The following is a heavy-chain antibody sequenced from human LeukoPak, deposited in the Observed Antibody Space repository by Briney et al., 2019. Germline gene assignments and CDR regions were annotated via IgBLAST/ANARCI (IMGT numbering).Heavy chain of an antibody. CDR1: GFTFSSYA. Sequence: GGSLRLSCAASGFTFSSYAMSWVRQAPGKGLEWVSGISGSGDNTYYADSVKGRFTISRDNSKNTLYAQVNSLGTEDTAAYYCAKGSYYDSSGSFYFDYWGQGTLVTVSS. CDR2: ISGSGDNT. CDR3: AKGSYYDSSGSFYFDY. V-gene: IGHV3-23*01. D-gene: IGHD3-22*01. J-gene: IGHJ4*02.